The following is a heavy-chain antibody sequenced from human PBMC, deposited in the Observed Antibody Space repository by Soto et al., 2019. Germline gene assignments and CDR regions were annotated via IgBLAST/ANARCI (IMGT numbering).Heavy chain of an antibody. CDR2: IYFTGTT. Sequence: QVQLQESGPGLVKPSQTLSLTCTVSGGSISSGDYYWNWIRQPPGKGLERIGSIYFTGTTYYSPSLKGRCIISVGTSKNQCSLKLSSVTAADSAVYYCARGDPEACSSTSSSDAFDIWGQGTLVAVSS. CDR3: ARGDPEACSSTSSSDAFDI. V-gene: IGHV4-30-4*01. D-gene: IGHD2-2*01. J-gene: IGHJ3*02. CDR1: GGSISSGDYY.